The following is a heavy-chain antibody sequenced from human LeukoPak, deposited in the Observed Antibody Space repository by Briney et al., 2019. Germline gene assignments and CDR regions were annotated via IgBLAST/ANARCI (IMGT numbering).Heavy chain of an antibody. D-gene: IGHD3-3*01. V-gene: IGHV4-31*03. J-gene: IGHJ5*02. CDR2: IFYSGST. Sequence: SQTLSLTCTVSGGSISSGGYYWNWIRQHPGKGLEWIGYIFYSGSTYYNPSLKSRVTISVDTSKKQFSLKLRSVAAADTAVYYCARVDYDFWSGYLNWFDPWGQGTLVTVSS. CDR1: GGSISSGGYY. CDR3: ARVDYDFWSGYLNWFDP.